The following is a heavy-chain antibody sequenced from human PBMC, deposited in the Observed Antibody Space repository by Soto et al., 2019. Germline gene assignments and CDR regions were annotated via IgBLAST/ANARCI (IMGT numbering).Heavy chain of an antibody. CDR2: ISIGSGSI. D-gene: IGHD2-15*01. CDR3: VREARWAVAF. J-gene: IGHJ3*01. Sequence: EVQLVESGGGLVQPGGSRRVSCAASGFSFSNYAMNWVRQAPGKGLEWVSYISIGSGSIFYADSVKGRITISRDDAKNSLYMQINTLRDEDTVAYYSVREARWAVAFWGQGTMVTVSS. V-gene: IGHV3-48*02. CDR1: GFSFSNYA.